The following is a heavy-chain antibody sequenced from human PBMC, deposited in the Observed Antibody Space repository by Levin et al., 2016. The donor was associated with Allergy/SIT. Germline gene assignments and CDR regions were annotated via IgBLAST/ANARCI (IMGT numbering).Heavy chain of an antibody. CDR2: INHSGST. V-gene: IGHV4-34*01. D-gene: IGHD5-12*01. Sequence: SQTLSLTCAVYGGSFSGYYWSWIRQPPGKGLEWIGEINHSGSTNYNPSLKSRVTISVDTSKNQFSLKLSSVTAADTAVYYCARGRRVAWFDPWGQGTLVTVSS. J-gene: IGHJ5*02. CDR1: GGSFSGYY. CDR3: ARGRRVAWFDP.